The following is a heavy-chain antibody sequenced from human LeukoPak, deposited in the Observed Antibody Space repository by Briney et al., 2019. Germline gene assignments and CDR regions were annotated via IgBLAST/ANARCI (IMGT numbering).Heavy chain of an antibody. D-gene: IGHD3-10*01. Sequence: SETLSLTCTVSGGSISGYYWSWLRQPPGEGVEWIGFIHYTGSTHYNPSLKSRVTISIDTSNNQLALRLTSVTAADTAVYYCARKGEHYYDSGKLWPAWFDSWGQGTLVTVSS. CDR1: GGSISGYY. V-gene: IGHV4-59*01. CDR3: ARKGEHYYDSGKLWPAWFDS. J-gene: IGHJ5*01. CDR2: IHYTGST.